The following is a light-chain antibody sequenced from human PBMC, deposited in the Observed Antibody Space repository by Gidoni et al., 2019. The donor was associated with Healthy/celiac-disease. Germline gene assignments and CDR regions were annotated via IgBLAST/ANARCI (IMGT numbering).Light chain of an antibody. Sequence: DSVMTQYPLSLPVTPGEPASISCRSSQSRLHSNGYNYLDWYLQKPGQSPQLLIYLGSNRASGVPDRFSGSGSGTDFTLKISRVEAEDVGVYYCMQALQTPLTFGGGTKVEIK. V-gene: IGKV2-28*01. J-gene: IGKJ4*01. CDR3: MQALQTPLT. CDR2: LGS. CDR1: QSRLHSNGYNY.